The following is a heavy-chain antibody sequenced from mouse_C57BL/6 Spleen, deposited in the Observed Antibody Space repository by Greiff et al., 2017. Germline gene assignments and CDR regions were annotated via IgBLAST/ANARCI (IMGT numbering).Heavy chain of an antibody. Sequence: EVKLMESGAELVRPGASVKLSCTASGFNIKDYYMHWVKQRPEQGLEWIGRIDPEDGDTEYAPKFQGKATMTADTSSNTAYLQLSSLTSEDTAVYYCTTGDYGSSSMDYWGQGTSVTVSS. CDR3: TTGDYGSSSMDY. V-gene: IGHV14-1*01. CDR2: IDPEDGDT. J-gene: IGHJ4*01. D-gene: IGHD1-1*01. CDR1: GFNIKDYY.